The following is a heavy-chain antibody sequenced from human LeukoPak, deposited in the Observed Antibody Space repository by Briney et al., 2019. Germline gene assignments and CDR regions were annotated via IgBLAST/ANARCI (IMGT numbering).Heavy chain of an antibody. V-gene: IGHV1-18*01. Sequence: ASVKVSCKASGYTFTYYGISWVRQAPGEGLEWMGWISGYNGNTNYAQKFQGRVTMTTDTSTSTAYMELRSLRSDDTAVYYCARSIVVAGKTKWSDYWGQGTLVTVSS. CDR2: ISGYNGNT. CDR3: ARSIVVAGKTKWSDY. J-gene: IGHJ4*02. D-gene: IGHD6-19*01. CDR1: GYTFTYYG.